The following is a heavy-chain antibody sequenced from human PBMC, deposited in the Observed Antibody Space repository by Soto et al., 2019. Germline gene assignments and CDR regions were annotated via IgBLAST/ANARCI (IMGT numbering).Heavy chain of an antibody. CDR3: ARTPMVRGVKGFDS. Sequence: QVQLQESGPGQLRPSATLSLTCTISGDSISDYYWSWIRQPPGKGLEWIGFIHYSGSTDYSPSLETRVTISLDMSKNQFSLKLASVTAADTAVYYCARTPMVRGVKGFDSWGPGSLVTVSS. V-gene: IGHV4-59*01. CDR1: GDSISDYY. D-gene: IGHD3-10*01. CDR2: IHYSGST. J-gene: IGHJ5*01.